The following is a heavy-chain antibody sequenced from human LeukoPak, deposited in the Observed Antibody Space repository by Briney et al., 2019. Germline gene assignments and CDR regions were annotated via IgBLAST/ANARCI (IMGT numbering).Heavy chain of an antibody. CDR2: ISGSGGST. J-gene: IGHJ4*02. V-gene: IGHV3-23*01. D-gene: IGHD3-22*01. CDR3: AKDLSGYDSSGYYPLFDY. Sequence: GGSLRLSCAASGFTFSSYAMSWVRQAPGKGLEWVSAISGSGGSTYYADSVKGRFTISRDNSKNTLYLQMNSLRPEDTAVYYCAKDLSGYDSSGYYPLFDYWGQGTLVTVSS. CDR1: GFTFSSYA.